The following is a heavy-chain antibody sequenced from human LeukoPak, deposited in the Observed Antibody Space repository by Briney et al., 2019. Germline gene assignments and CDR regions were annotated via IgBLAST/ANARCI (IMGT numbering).Heavy chain of an antibody. CDR2: IIPIFGTA. J-gene: IGHJ3*02. D-gene: IGHD2-21*01. Sequence: ASVKVSCKASGGTFSSYAISWVRQAPGQGLEWMGGIIPIFGTANYAQKFQGRVTITTDESTSTAYMELSSLRSEDTAVYYCARAEAYCGGDCSWGDAFDIWGQGTMVTVSS. V-gene: IGHV1-69*05. CDR3: ARAEAYCGGDCSWGDAFDI. CDR1: GGTFSSYA.